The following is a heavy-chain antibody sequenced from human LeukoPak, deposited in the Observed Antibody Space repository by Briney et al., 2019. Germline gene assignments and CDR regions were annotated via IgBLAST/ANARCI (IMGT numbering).Heavy chain of an antibody. CDR1: GYTFTIYG. Sequence: ASVTVSFKASGYTFTIYGISWVRQAPGQGREWMGWISAYNGNTNYAQKLQGRVTMTTDTSTSTAYMELRSLRSDDTAVYYCAAAPYYYDSSGYYGDAFDIWGQGTMVTVSS. D-gene: IGHD3-22*01. CDR2: ISAYNGNT. J-gene: IGHJ3*02. CDR3: AAAPYYYDSSGYYGDAFDI. V-gene: IGHV1-18*01.